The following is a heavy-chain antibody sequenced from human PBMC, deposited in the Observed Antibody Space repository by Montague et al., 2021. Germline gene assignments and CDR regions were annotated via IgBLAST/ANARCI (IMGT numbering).Heavy chain of an antibody. CDR3: ARTGAATYWRAFEI. Sequence: SLRLSCAASGFTFSSYDMHWVRQATGKGLEWVSAIGTAGDTFYPGSVKGRFTISRENAENSLYLQMNSLRAGDTAVYYCARTGAATYWRAFEIWGLGTMVTGSS. D-gene: IGHD7-27*01. CDR1: GFTFSSYD. CDR2: IGTAGDT. J-gene: IGHJ3*02. V-gene: IGHV3-13*04.